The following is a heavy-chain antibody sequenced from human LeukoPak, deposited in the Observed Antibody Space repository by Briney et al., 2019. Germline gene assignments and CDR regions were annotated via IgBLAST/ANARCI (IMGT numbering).Heavy chain of an antibody. Sequence: SGTLSLTCTVSGGSIDSYYWSWIRQPPMKGLEWIGYISYSGSTKYNPSLNSRVTISVDTSKNQFSLNLSSVTAVDTALYYCARDKGTGWGDGFDIWGQGAMVIVSS. CDR2: ISYSGST. D-gene: IGHD6-19*01. CDR1: GGSIDSYY. J-gene: IGHJ3*02. CDR3: ARDKGTGWGDGFDI. V-gene: IGHV4-59*13.